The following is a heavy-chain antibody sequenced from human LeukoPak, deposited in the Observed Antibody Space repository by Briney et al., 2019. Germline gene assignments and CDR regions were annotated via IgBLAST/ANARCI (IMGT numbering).Heavy chain of an antibody. J-gene: IGHJ4*02. Sequence: SETLSLTRTVSGGSISSYYWSWIRQPPGKGLEWIGYIYYSGSTNYNPSLKSRVTISVDTSKNQFSLKLSSVTAADTAVYYCASYYCSGGSCYLDYWGQGTLVTASS. V-gene: IGHV4-59*08. CDR1: GGSISSYY. D-gene: IGHD2-15*01. CDR3: ASYYCSGGSCYLDY. CDR2: IYYSGST.